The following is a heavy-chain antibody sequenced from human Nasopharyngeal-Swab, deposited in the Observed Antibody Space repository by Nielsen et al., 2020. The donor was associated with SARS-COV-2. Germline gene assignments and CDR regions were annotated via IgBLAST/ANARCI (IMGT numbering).Heavy chain of an antibody. V-gene: IGHV1-69*13. CDR3: ARGRYYYDSSPEDYFDY. CDR2: IIPIFGTA. CDR1: GYTFSTYG. Sequence: SVKVSCKASGYTFSTYGINWMRQARGQGLEWMGGIIPIFGTANYAQKFQGRVTITADESTSTAYMELSSLRSEDTAVYYCARGRYYYDSSPEDYFDYWGQGTLVTVSS. J-gene: IGHJ4*02. D-gene: IGHD3-22*01.